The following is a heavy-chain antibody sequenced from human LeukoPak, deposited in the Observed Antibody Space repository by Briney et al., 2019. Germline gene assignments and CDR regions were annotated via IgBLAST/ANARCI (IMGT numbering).Heavy chain of an antibody. CDR3: ARGHTGDSFDY. CDR2: IHPDSSET. CDR1: GFTFSDFW. V-gene: IGHV3-7*01. D-gene: IGHD5-18*01. Sequence: GGSLRLSCVASGFTFSDFWMSWVRQAPGEGLQWVATIHPDSSETYYVDSVKGRFTISRDNAKNTFYLQMHSLRAGDTAVYYCARGHTGDSFDYWGQGTLVTVSS. J-gene: IGHJ4*02.